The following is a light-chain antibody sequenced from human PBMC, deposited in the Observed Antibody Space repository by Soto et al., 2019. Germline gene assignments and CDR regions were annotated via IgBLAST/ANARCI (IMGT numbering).Light chain of an antibody. CDR3: QQYGGSPQT. V-gene: IGKV3-20*01. CDR2: GAS. J-gene: IGKJ1*01. Sequence: EIVLTQSPGTLALSPGEGATLSCRASQSVSKYLAWYQQKPGQAPRLLIYGASSRATGIPDSFSGSGSGTDFTLTISRLEPEDSAVYYCQQYGGSPQTFGQGTKVEIK. CDR1: QSVSKY.